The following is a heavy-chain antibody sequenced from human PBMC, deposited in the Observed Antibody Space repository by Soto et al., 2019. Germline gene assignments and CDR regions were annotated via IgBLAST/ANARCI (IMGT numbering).Heavy chain of an antibody. CDR1: GGSISSYY. V-gene: IGHV4-59*08. CDR3: ARGRGLDY. J-gene: IGHJ4*02. D-gene: IGHD6-25*01. Sequence: VQLQESGPGLVKPSETLSLTCSVSGGSISSYYWSWIRQPPGKGLEWIGYIYYSGSTNYNPSLKSRVTLSVDTSKNQFSLKLSSVTAADTAVYYCARGRGLDYWGQGTLVTVSS. CDR2: IYYSGST.